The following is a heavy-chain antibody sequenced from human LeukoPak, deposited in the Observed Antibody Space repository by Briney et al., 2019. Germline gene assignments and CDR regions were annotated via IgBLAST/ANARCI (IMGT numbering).Heavy chain of an antibody. D-gene: IGHD1-26*01. Sequence: SETLSLTCTVSGGSISSGGYYWSWIRQHPGKGLEWIGYIYYSGSTYYNPSLKSRVTISVDTSKNQFSLKLSSVTAADTAVYYCARFLRSVVGATRFLAFDIWGQGTMVTVSS. CDR1: GGSISSGGYY. CDR3: ARFLRSVVGATRFLAFDI. CDR2: IYYSGST. J-gene: IGHJ3*02. V-gene: IGHV4-31*03.